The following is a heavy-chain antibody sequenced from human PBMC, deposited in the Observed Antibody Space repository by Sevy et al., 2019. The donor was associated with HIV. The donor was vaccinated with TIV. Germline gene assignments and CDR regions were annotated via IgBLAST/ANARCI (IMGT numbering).Heavy chain of an antibody. D-gene: IGHD5-18*01. J-gene: IGHJ4*02. CDR2: IYDSGST. CDR1: GSSIRGSPHY. CDR3: ARRPDTILRVGFDR. Sequence: SETLSLTCTVSGSSIRGSPHYWSWIRQAPGKGLEWIGYIYDSGSTFYSPSLESRVSMSVDTSKNQFSLRLSSVTAADTAVYYCARRPDTILRVGFDRWGQGTLVTVSS. V-gene: IGHV4-30-4*01.